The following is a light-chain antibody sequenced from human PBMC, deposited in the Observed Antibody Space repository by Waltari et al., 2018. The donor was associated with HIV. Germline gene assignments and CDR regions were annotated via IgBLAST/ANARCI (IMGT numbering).Light chain of an antibody. CDR1: QDIYNW. V-gene: IGKV1-12*02. Sequence: DIQMTQSPSSVSASLGDTVTITCRPSQDIYNWLAWYQKRPERAPKLLIFATSTLHSGAPSRFSGSASGTNFTLTINTLQPEDVGIYYCQQTATVPYTFGQGTKIEFK. CDR3: QQTATVPYT. J-gene: IGKJ2*01. CDR2: ATS.